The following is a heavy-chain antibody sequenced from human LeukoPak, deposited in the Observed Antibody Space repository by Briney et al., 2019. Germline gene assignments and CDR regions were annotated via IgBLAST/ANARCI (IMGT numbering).Heavy chain of an antibody. V-gene: IGHV4-39*01. CDR3: ARHYRGGMASFDI. Sequence: SETLSLTCTVSGGYISTSNYYWRWIRQPPGKGLEWIGSIYSSGSTYYNPSLKSRVTKSIDMSTNQFSLKLSSVTAADTAVYHCARHYRGGMASFDIWGQGTMVTVSS. D-gene: IGHD5-24*01. J-gene: IGHJ3*02. CDR1: GGYISTSNYY. CDR2: IYSSGST.